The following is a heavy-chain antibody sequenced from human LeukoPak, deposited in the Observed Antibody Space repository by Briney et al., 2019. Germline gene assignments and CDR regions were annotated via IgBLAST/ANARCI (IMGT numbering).Heavy chain of an antibody. CDR3: ARETMVRGSAFDI. CDR2: IYYSGST. V-gene: IGHV4-59*01. CDR1: GGSISSYY. D-gene: IGHD3-10*01. J-gene: IGHJ3*02. Sequence: SETLSLTYTVSGGSISSYYWSWIRQPPGKGLEGIGYIYYSGSTNYNPSLKSRVTISVDTSKNQFSLKLSSVTAADTAVYYCARETMVRGSAFDIWGQGTMVTVSS.